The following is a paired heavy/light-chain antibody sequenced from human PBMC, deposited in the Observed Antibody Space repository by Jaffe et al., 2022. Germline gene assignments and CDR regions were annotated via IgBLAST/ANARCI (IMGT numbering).Heavy chain of an antibody. CDR1: GFRLEDHG. D-gene: IGHD1-26*01. V-gene: IGHV3-20*01. J-gene: IGHJ3*01. CDR2: DLWNGRER. CDR3: VRGGTGGSGNDL. Sequence: EQLVESGGGVIRPGGSLRLSCVASGFRLEDHGMSWVRQVPGKGLEYVSGDLWNGRERGYADSVKGRFTISRDNANNSLSLEMKSLRVEDTAVYHCVRGGTGGSGNDLWGQGTMVTVTS.
Light chain of an antibody. CDR1: QSVSYW. V-gene: IGKV1-5*03. CDR2: QAS. J-gene: IGKJ2*01. CDR3: QQYNIGPYT. Sequence: DIQMTQSPSTLSASVGDRVTITCRASQSVSYWLAWYQQKPGKVPKVLIYQASKLHPGVPSRFSGSGSGTEFSLTVTSLQPEDFATYFCQQYNIGPYTFGQGTKVDVK.